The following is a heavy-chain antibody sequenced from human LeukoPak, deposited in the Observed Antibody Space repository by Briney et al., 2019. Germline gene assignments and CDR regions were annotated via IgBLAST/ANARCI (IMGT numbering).Heavy chain of an antibody. CDR3: AKRDGYNSNPLKD. D-gene: IGHD5-24*01. J-gene: IGHJ4*02. CDR1: GFTFSSYA. V-gene: IGHV3-23*01. CDR2: ISGSGSST. Sequence: SGGSLRLSCAVSGFTFSSYAMSWVRQAPGKGLEWVSAISGSGSSTYYADSVKGRFTISRDNSKNTLYLQMNSLRAEDTALYYCAKRDGYNSNPLKDWGQGTLVTVSS.